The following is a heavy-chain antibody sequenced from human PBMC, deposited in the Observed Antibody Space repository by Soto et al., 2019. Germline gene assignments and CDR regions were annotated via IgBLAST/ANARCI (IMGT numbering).Heavy chain of an antibody. D-gene: IGHD3-22*01. Sequence: SHTLSLTCAISGDSVSSDSAAWNLIRQSPSRGLEWLGRTYYRSKWYNHYSVSVKSRITVNPETSKNQFSLQLNSVTPEDTAVYYCARSGHGGYIDYWSQGTLVTVSS. CDR2: TYYRSKWYN. CDR3: ARSGHGGYIDY. CDR1: GDSVSSDSAA. V-gene: IGHV6-1*01. J-gene: IGHJ4*02.